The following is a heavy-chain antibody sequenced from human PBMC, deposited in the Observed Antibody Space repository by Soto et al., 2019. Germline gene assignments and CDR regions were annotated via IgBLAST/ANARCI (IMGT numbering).Heavy chain of an antibody. J-gene: IGHJ6*02. Sequence: GASVKVSCKASGYTFTSYGISWVRQAPGQGLEWMGWISAYNGNTNYAQKLQGRVTMTTDTSTSTAYMELRSLRSDDTAVYYCARDWFGESPYYYYGMDVWGQGTTVTGSS. V-gene: IGHV1-18*01. CDR3: ARDWFGESPYYYYGMDV. D-gene: IGHD3-10*01. CDR1: GYTFTSYG. CDR2: ISAYNGNT.